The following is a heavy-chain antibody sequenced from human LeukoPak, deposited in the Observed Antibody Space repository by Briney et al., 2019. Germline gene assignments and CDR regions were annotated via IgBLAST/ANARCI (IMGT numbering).Heavy chain of an antibody. D-gene: IGHD6-13*01. J-gene: IGHJ3*02. Sequence: KPGGSLRLSCAASGFTFSDYYMSWIRQAPGKGLEWVSYISSSGSTIYYADSVKGRFTISRDNSKNTLYLQMNSLRAEDTAVYYCAREYSSSWYSGFDIWGQGTMVTVSS. V-gene: IGHV3-11*04. CDR3: AREYSSSWYSGFDI. CDR1: GFTFSDYY. CDR2: ISSSGSTI.